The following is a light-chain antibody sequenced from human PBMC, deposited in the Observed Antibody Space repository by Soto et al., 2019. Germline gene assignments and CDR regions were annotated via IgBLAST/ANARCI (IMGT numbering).Light chain of an antibody. V-gene: IGKV1-6*01. J-gene: IGKJ1*01. CDR2: GAS. CDR1: QDIRNE. CDR3: LQDRNYPRT. Sequence: AIKMTQSPSSLSASVGDRVTITCRASQDIRNELGWYQQRPGKAPKALIYGASNLQSGVPSRFSGSGFGTDFTLTISSLQPEDFATYYCLQDRNYPRTFGQGTTVESK.